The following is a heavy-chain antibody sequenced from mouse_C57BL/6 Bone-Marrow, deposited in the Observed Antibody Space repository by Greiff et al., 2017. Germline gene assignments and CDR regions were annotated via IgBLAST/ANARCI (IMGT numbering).Heavy chain of an antibody. D-gene: IGHD1-1*01. CDR1: GFTFSSYA. V-gene: IGHV5-9-1*02. CDR2: ISSGGDYI. J-gene: IGHJ3*01. CDR3: TRVHYYYGRFL. Sequence: EVQGVESGEGLVKPGGSLKLSCAASGFTFSSYAMSWVRQTPEKRLEWVAYISSGGDYIYYADTVKGRFTISRDNARNTLYLQMSSLKSEDTAMYYCTRVHYYYGRFLWGQGTLVTVSA.